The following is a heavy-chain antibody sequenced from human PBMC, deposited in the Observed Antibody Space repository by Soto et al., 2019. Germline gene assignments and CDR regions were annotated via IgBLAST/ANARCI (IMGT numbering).Heavy chain of an antibody. Sequence: EVQLVESGGGLIQPGGSLRLSCATSGLTVSDNYMSWVRQAPGKGLEWVSVLYSAGYTYYADSVKGRFTISRDNSRNTLYLQMNSLRPEDTAVYFYVRDHLGDRGYFDSWGQGTLVTVSS. CDR2: LYSAGYT. CDR3: VRDHLGDRGYFDS. CDR1: GLTVSDNY. J-gene: IGHJ4*02. D-gene: IGHD3-3*01. V-gene: IGHV3-53*01.